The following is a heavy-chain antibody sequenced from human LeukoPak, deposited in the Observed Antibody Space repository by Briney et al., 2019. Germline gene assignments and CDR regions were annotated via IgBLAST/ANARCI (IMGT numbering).Heavy chain of an antibody. CDR2: MYFNSGAT. D-gene: IGHD5-12*01. CDR3: AREGSSASGQDWYAFDI. J-gene: IGHJ3*02. Sequence: ASVRVSCKASGFTFREYYVQWVRQVPGQGLEWVGWMYFNSGATRYAPKFQGRVTLTGDTSINTVYMELSSLGSDDTAMYYCAREGSSASGQDWYAFDIWGQETMVTVSS. CDR1: GFTFREYY. V-gene: IGHV1-2*02.